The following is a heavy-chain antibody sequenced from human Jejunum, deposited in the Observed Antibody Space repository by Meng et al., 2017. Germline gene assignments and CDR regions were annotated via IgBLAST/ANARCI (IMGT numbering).Heavy chain of an antibody. CDR3: AGRSYNYDDYFDF. J-gene: IGHJ4*02. V-gene: IGHV1-2*06. CDR2: INTNTGGT. D-gene: IGHD5-24*01. CDR1: GYTLNGFY. Sequence: QLQMEQPGAEVRKPGASGTVSCRASGYTLNGFYMHWVRQAPGQGLEWMGRINTNTGGTNYAQNFKGSITLTRDTSTVYMEVNRLRSDDTAMYYCAGRSYNYDDYFDFWGRGTLVTVSS.